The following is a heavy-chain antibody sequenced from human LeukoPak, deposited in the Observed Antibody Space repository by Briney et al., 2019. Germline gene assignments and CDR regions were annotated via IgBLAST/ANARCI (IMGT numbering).Heavy chain of an antibody. V-gene: IGHV3-21*01. D-gene: IGHD3-22*01. CDR2: ISSSSSYI. J-gene: IGHJ6*03. Sequence: GGSLRLSCAASGFIFSTYAMTWVRQAPGKGLEWVSSISSSSSYIYYADSVKGRFTISRDNAKNSLYLQMNSLRAEDTAVYYCARVFRPPYDSSGYSVYYIDVWGKGTTVTVSS. CDR3: ARVFRPPYDSSGYSVYYIDV. CDR1: GFIFSTYA.